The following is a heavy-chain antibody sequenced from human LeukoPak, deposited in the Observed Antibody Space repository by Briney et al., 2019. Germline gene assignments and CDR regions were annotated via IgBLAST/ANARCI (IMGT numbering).Heavy chain of an antibody. D-gene: IGHD3-22*01. V-gene: IGHV4-34*01. CDR3: ARVYDDSTIDY. J-gene: IGHJ4*02. Sequence: SETLSLTCAVYGGSFSGYYWSWIRQPPGKGLEWIGEINHSGSTNYNPSLKSRVTISVDTSKNQFSLKLSSVTAADTAVYYCARVYDDSTIDYWGQGTLVTVSS. CDR2: INHSGST. CDR1: GGSFSGYY.